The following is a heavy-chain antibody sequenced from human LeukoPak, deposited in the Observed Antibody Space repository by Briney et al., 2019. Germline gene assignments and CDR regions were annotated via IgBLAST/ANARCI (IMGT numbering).Heavy chain of an antibody. V-gene: IGHV4-59*06. D-gene: IGHD3-22*01. CDR2: IYYSGST. CDR3: ARGRFDSSGYRYFDS. J-gene: IGHJ4*02. Sequence: SETLSLTCTVSGGSISSYYWSWIRQPPGKGLEYIGYIYYSGSTYYNPSLESRLTMPLGTSKKQFSLKLNSVTAADTAVYYCARGRFDSSGYRYFDSWGQGTLVTVSS. CDR1: GGSISSYY.